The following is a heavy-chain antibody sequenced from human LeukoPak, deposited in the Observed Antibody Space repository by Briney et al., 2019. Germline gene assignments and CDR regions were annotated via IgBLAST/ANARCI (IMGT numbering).Heavy chain of an antibody. Sequence: GGSLRLSCAASGFTFSSYSMNWVRQAPGKGLEWVSSISSSSSYIYYADSVKGRFTISRDNTKNTLYLQLNSLRAEDTAVYYCATGNYNRPFDYWGQGTLVTVSS. D-gene: IGHD1-7*01. CDR3: ATGNYNRPFDY. J-gene: IGHJ4*02. CDR2: ISSSSSYI. CDR1: GFTFSSYS. V-gene: IGHV3-21*01.